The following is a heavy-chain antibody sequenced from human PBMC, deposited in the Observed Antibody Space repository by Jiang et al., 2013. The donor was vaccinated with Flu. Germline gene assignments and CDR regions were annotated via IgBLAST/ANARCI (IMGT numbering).Heavy chain of an antibody. J-gene: IGHJ4*02. Sequence: LLKPSETLSLTCAVYGGSFSGYYWSWIRQPPGKGLEWIGEINHSGSTNYNPSLKSRVTISVDTSKNQFSLKLSSVTAADTAVYYCARGPINDYGDYFHDYWGQGTLVTVSS. D-gene: IGHD4-17*01. CDR2: INHSGST. CDR1: GGSFSGYY. CDR3: ARGPINDYGDYFHDY. V-gene: IGHV4-34*01.